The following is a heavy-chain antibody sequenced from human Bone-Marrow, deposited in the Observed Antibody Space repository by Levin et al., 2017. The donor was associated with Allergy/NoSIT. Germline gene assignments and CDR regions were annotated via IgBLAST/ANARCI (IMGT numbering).Heavy chain of an antibody. Sequence: ASVKVSCKSSGYTFTSYGISWVRQAPGQGLEWVGWISADNGDTNFAQKLQGRITMTTDTSTSTAYMELRSLRFDDMAVYYCARVPGGYCSGGTCYSFHMDVWGKGTTVTVSS. V-gene: IGHV1-18*03. CDR3: ARVPGGYCSGGTCYSFHMDV. D-gene: IGHD2-15*01. J-gene: IGHJ6*03. CDR2: ISADNGDT. CDR1: GYTFTSYG.